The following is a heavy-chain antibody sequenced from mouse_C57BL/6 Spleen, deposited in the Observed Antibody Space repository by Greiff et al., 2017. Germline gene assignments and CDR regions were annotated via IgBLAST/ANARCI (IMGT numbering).Heavy chain of an antibody. V-gene: IGHV1-47*01. Sequence: QVQLQQSGAELVKPGASVKMSCKASGYTFTTYPIEWMKQNHGKSLAWIGNFYPYNDATKYNEKFKGKATLTVEKSSSTVYLDLSRLTSDDSAVYYCASRDYYGSSYSMDYWGQGTSVTVSS. D-gene: IGHD1-1*01. CDR3: ASRDYYGSSYSMDY. CDR2: FYPYNDAT. J-gene: IGHJ4*01. CDR1: GYTFTTYP.